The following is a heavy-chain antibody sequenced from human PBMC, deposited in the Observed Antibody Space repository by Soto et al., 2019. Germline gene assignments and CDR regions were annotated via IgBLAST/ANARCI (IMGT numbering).Heavy chain of an antibody. D-gene: IGHD1-1*01. CDR1: GFIFSDYY. CDR3: ARGAEMSSLTKWFDP. Sequence: GGSLRLSCAASGFIFSDYYMSWIRQAPGKGLEWLAYISRDGNAIFYADSVNGRFTISRDNAKNSLFLQMDDLRAEDTAMFFCARGAEMSSLTKWFDPWGQGTLVTVSS. J-gene: IGHJ5*02. V-gene: IGHV3-11*01. CDR2: ISRDGNAI.